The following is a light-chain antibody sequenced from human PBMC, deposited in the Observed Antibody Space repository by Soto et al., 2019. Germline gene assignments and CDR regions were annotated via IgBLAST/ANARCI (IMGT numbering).Light chain of an antibody. CDR1: QSISSN. V-gene: IGKV3-15*01. CDR3: QQDNNWPRT. Sequence: EIGLTQSPATLSLSPGERATLSCRASQSISSNLAWYQQKSGQAPRLLIYDASNRATGIPARFSGSGSGTDFTLTISSLQSEDFAVYYCQQDNNWPRTFGQGTKVEIK. J-gene: IGKJ1*01. CDR2: DAS.